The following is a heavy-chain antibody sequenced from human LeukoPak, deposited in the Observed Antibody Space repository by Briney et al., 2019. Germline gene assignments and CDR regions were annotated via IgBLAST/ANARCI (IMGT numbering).Heavy chain of an antibody. V-gene: IGHV3-15*01. CDR2: IKRKTNGGTT. CDR1: GXTLNNAW. Sequence: GGSLRLSCAPSGXTLNNAWVGWGRPVPGEGLEWVARIKRKTNGGTTDYAAPVKGRFTISSDESKNTLYLQMNSLKTDDTAVYYCSTDRGRTELPFFGSWGQGTLVTVSS. J-gene: IGHJ5*01. CDR3: STDRGRTELPFFGS. D-gene: IGHD1-26*01.